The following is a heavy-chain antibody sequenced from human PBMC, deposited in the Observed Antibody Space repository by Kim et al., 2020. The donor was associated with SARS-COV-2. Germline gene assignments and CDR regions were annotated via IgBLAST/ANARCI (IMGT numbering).Heavy chain of an antibody. Sequence: GGSLRLSCTTSGFTFTGHAMSWVRQAPGKGLEWVSSIDGSDGTTYYVDSVKGRFTISRDGSKNTLYLQMSALRGEDTAVYYCMKGGWGWIWDHWGQGTLVTVSS. V-gene: IGHV3-23*01. J-gene: IGHJ4*02. CDR2: IDGSDGTT. D-gene: IGHD2-21*01. CDR1: GFTFTGHA. CDR3: MKGGWGWIWDH.